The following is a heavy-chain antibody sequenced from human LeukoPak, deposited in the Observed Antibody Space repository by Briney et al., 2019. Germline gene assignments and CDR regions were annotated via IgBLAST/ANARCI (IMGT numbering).Heavy chain of an antibody. D-gene: IGHD3-22*01. CDR3: ARRRDYYDSSGYYGSWYFDY. CDR2: INHSGST. J-gene: IGHJ4*02. Sequence: SETLSLTCAVYGGSFSGYYWSWIRQPPGKGLEWMGEINHSGSTNYNPSLKSRVTISVDTSKTQFSLKLSSVTAADTAVYYCARRRDYYDSSGYYGSWYFDYWGQGTLVTVSS. V-gene: IGHV4-34*01. CDR1: GGSFSGYY.